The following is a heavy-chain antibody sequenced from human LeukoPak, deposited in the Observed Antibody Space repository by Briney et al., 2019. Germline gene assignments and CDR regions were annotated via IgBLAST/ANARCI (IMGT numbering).Heavy chain of an antibody. J-gene: IGHJ4*02. CDR1: GFTFTSSA. Sequence: GASVKVSCKASGFTFTSSAMQWVRQARGQRLEWIGWIVVGSGNTNYAQKFQERVTITRDMSTSTAYMELSSLRSEDAAVYYCAAGEYYYDSSGYYLGYWGQGTLVTVSS. CDR2: IVVGSGNT. CDR3: AAGEYYYDSSGYYLGY. D-gene: IGHD3-22*01. V-gene: IGHV1-58*02.